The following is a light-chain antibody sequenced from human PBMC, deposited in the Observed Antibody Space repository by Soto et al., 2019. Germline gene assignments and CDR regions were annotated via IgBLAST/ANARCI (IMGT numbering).Light chain of an antibody. CDR3: ISYTGSSTSYV. V-gene: IGLV1-47*01. CDR1: SSNIGTNY. CDR2: RND. Sequence: QSVLTQPPSASATPGQRVTISCSGSSSNIGTNYVYWYQHLPGTAPKLLIYRNDQRPSGVPDRFSGSMSGTAASLAIGGLRSEDEADYYCISYTGSSTSYVFGTGTKLTVL. J-gene: IGLJ1*01.